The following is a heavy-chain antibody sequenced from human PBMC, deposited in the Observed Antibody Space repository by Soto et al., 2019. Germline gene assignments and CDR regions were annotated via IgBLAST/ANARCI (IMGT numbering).Heavy chain of an antibody. CDR1: GGSFSGYY. J-gene: IGHJ6*02. Sequence: SETLSLTCAVYGGSFSGYYWSWIRQPPGKWLEWIGEINHSGSTNYNPSLKSRVTISVDTSKNQFSLKLSSVTAADTAVYYCARDLWFGELDGMDVWGQGXTVTVSS. CDR2: INHSGST. V-gene: IGHV4-34*01. D-gene: IGHD3-10*01. CDR3: ARDLWFGELDGMDV.